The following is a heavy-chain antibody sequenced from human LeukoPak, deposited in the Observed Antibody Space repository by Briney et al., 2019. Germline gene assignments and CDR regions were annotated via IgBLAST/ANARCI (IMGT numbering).Heavy chain of an antibody. Sequence: PGGSLRLSCAASGFTFSNAWMSWVRQAPGKGLEWVSAISGSGGSTYYADSVKGRFTISRDNSKNTLYLQMNSLRAEDTAVYYCARGGDGYKGFDYWGQGTLVTVSS. CDR1: GFTFSNAW. V-gene: IGHV3-23*01. CDR3: ARGGDGYKGFDY. CDR2: ISGSGGST. D-gene: IGHD5-24*01. J-gene: IGHJ4*02.